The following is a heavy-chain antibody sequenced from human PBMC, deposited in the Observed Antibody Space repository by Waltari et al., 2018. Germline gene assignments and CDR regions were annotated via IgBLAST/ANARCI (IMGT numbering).Heavy chain of an antibody. J-gene: IGHJ4*02. Sequence: EVQLVESGGGLVQPGGSLRLSCAASGFTVSSNYMSWVRQAQGKGLEWVSVIYSGGSTYYADSVKGRFTISRDKSKNTLYLQMNSLRAEDTAVYYCARDSPEGDYYDSSSWDYWGQGTLVTVSS. D-gene: IGHD3-22*01. V-gene: IGHV3-66*02. CDR3: ARDSPEGDYYDSSSWDY. CDR1: GFTVSSNY. CDR2: IYSGGST.